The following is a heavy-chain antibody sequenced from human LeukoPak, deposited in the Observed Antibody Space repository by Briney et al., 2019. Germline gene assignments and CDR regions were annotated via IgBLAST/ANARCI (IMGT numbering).Heavy chain of an antibody. CDR2: INHSGST. J-gene: IGHJ3*02. CDR1: GGSFSGYY. Sequence: SETLSLTCAVYGGSFSGYYWSWIRQPPGKGLEWIGEINHSGSTNYNPSLKSRVTISVDTSKNQFSLKLSSVTAADTAVYYCARGLIFVDIVVVPAATERDAFDTWGQGTMVTVSS. CDR3: ARGLIFVDIVVVPAATERDAFDT. V-gene: IGHV4-34*01. D-gene: IGHD2-2*03.